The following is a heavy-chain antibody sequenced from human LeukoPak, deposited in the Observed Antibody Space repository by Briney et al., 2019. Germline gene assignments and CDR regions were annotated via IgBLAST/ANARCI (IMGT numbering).Heavy chain of an antibody. CDR1: AFTFRSYG. CDR2: ISYDGSGQ. V-gene: IGHV3-30*18. Sequence: GGSLRLSCVASAFTFRSYGMHWVRQAPGKGLEWVAVISYDGSGQHYADSLKGRFTISRDNSKNTLYLQMNSLRVEDTAVYYCAKDQRTMTRRMDVWGQGTTVTVSS. J-gene: IGHJ6*02. CDR3: AKDQRTMTRRMDV. D-gene: IGHD2-2*01.